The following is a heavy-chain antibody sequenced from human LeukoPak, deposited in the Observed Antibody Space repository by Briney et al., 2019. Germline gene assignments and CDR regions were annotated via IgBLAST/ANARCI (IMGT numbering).Heavy chain of an antibody. CDR1: GYTFTSYD. CDR2: MNPNSGNT. J-gene: IGHJ5*02. Sequence: GASVKVSCKASGYTFTSYDINWVRQAAGQGLEWMGWMNPNSGNTGYAQKFQGRVTMTRYTSISTAYMELSSLRSEDTAVYYCARSPPHWNDLHGNWFDPWGQGTLVTVSS. D-gene: IGHD1-1*01. V-gene: IGHV1-8*01. CDR3: ARSPPHWNDLHGNWFDP.